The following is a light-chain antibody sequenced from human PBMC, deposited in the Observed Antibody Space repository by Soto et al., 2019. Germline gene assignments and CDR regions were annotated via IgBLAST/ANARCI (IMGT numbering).Light chain of an antibody. Sequence: IQMTQSPSSVSATVGDRVTITCRASRDVSSYLVWYQQKPGKAPELLIYAASTLQSGVPLRFSGSGSGTEFTLTISSLQPEDFTTYYCQQLSYYPRTFGQGTKLEI. CDR2: AAS. CDR3: QQLSYYPRT. J-gene: IGKJ2*01. CDR1: RDVSSY. V-gene: IGKV1-9*01.